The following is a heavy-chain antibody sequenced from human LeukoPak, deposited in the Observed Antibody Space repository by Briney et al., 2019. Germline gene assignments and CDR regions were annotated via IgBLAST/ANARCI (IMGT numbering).Heavy chain of an antibody. CDR3: ARERGNLRGDAFDI. Sequence: SETLSLTCSVSGGSVSSYYWSWIRQSPGKGLEWIGRIYSSGNTNYNPSLESRVTMSIDTSKNQFSLKLSSVTAADTAVYYCARERGNLRGDAFDIWGQGTMVTVSS. CDR1: GGSVSSYY. CDR2: IYSSGNT. V-gene: IGHV4-4*07. D-gene: IGHD1-26*01. J-gene: IGHJ3*02.